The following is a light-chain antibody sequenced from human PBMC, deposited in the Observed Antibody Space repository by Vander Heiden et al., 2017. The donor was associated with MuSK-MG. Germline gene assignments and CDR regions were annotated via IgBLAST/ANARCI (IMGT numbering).Light chain of an antibody. CDR2: DAS. Sequence: DIQMTQSPSTLSASVGDRVTITCRASQSISSWLAWYQQKPGKAPKLLIYDASSLESGVPSRFSGSGSGPEFTLTLSSLQPDDFATYYCQQYKSYAGTFGQGTKVEIK. J-gene: IGKJ1*01. CDR1: QSISSW. CDR3: QQYKSYAGT. V-gene: IGKV1-5*01.